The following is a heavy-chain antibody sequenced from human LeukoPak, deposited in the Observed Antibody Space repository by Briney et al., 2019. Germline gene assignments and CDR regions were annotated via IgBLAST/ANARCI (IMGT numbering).Heavy chain of an antibody. V-gene: IGHV4-30-4*01. D-gene: IGHD3-10*01. CDR3: ARESSIYGSGTDAFDI. CDR1: GGSISSGDYY. Sequence: SETLSLTCTVTGGSISSGDYYWSWIRQPPGKGLEWIGYIYYSGSTYYNPSLKSRVTISVDTSKNQFSLKLSSVTAADTAVYYCARESSIYGSGTDAFDIWGQGAMVTVSS. J-gene: IGHJ3*02. CDR2: IYYSGST.